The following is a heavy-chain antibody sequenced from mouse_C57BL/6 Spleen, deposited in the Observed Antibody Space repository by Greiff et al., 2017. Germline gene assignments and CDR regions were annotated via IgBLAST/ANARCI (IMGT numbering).Heavy chain of an antibody. D-gene: IGHD2-13*01. CDR3: ARLGEKYFDY. CDR1: GYTFTSYW. CDR2: IYPGDGDT. J-gene: IGHJ2*01. Sequence: VQLQQSGPELVKPGASVKMSCKASGYTFTSYWMHWVKQRPGQGLEWIGRIYPGDGDTNYNEKFKGKATLTADTSSSTAYMQLSSLTSEDSAVYYCARLGEKYFDYWGQGTTLTVSS. V-gene: IGHV1-82*01.